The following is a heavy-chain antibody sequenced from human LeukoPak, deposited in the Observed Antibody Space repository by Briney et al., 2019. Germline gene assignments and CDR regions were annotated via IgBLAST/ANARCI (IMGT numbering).Heavy chain of an antibody. CDR1: GGSISSYY. CDR3: ARVDHCYISISGLDY. V-gene: IGHV4-59*01. Sequence: SETLSLTCTVSGGSISSYYWSWIRQPPGKGLEWIGYIYYSGSTNYNPSLKSRVTISVDTSKNQFSLKLSSVTAADTAVYYCARVDHCYISISGLDYWGQGTLVTVSS. D-gene: IGHD2-21*01. J-gene: IGHJ4*02. CDR2: IYYSGST.